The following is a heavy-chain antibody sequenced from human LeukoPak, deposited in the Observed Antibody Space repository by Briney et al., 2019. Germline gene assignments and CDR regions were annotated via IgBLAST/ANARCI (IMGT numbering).Heavy chain of an antibody. CDR1: GGSISSGGYY. Sequence: SETLSLTCTVSGGSISSGGYYWSRIRQHPGKGLEWIGYIYYSGSTYYNPSLKSRVTISVDTSKNQFSLKLSSVTAADTAVYYCAREVPAGVEMATIETDAFDIWGQGTMVTVSS. CDR3: AREVPAGVEMATIETDAFDI. CDR2: IYYSGST. J-gene: IGHJ3*02. D-gene: IGHD5-24*01. V-gene: IGHV4-31*03.